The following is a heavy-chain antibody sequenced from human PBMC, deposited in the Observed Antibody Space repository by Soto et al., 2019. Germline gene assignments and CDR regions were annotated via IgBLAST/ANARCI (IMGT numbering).Heavy chain of an antibody. V-gene: IGHV1-46*01. Sequence: GASVKVSCKASGYTFTSYYMHWVRQAPGQGLEWMGIINPSGGSTSYAQKFQGRVTMTRDTSTSTVYMELSSLRSEDTAVYYCARDPASEYSSSYPICYYYYYGMDVWGQGTTVTVSS. D-gene: IGHD6-6*01. CDR1: GYTFTSYY. J-gene: IGHJ6*02. CDR3: ARDPASEYSSSYPICYYYYYGMDV. CDR2: INPSGGST.